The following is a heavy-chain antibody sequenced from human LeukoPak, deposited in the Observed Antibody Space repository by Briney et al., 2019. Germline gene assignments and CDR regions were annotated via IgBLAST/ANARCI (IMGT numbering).Heavy chain of an antibody. CDR2: IYYTGST. CDR1: GGSISSYY. D-gene: IGHD3-10*01. CDR3: ARLHHDYGSGTYGGAYYYYMDV. J-gene: IGHJ6*03. Sequence: SETLSLTCTVSGGSISSYYWSWIRQPAGKGLEWIGRIYYTGSTNYNPSLKSRVTISVDMSKNQFSLRLSSVTAADTAVYYCARLHHDYGSGTYGGAYYYYMDVWGTGTTVTVSS. V-gene: IGHV4-4*07.